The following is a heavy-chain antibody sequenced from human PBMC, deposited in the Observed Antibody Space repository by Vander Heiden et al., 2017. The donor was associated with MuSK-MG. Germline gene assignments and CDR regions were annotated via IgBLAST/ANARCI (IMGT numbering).Heavy chain of an antibody. V-gene: IGHV5-51*01. Sequence: EVPLVQSGAEVKKPGESLKISCQGSGSSLLSSWFPWVRQLPGTGRGWIGIIYPSDSDTRYSPAFQGQVTISADKSISTAYRQWGRLKAADTAIYYCVRQDPVGRYYFDYWGQGTLVTVSS. J-gene: IGHJ4*02. CDR1: GSSLLSSW. CDR2: IYPSDSDT. D-gene: IGHD1-26*01. CDR3: VRQDPVGRYYFDY.